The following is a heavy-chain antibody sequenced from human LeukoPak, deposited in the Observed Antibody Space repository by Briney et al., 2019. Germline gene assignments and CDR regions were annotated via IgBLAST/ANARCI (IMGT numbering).Heavy chain of an antibody. D-gene: IGHD3-10*01. V-gene: IGHV3-21*01. CDR2: ISSSSSYI. J-gene: IGHJ5*02. Sequence: GGSLRLSCAASGFTFSSYSMNWVRQAPGKGLEWVSSISSSSSYIYYADSVKGRFTISRDNAKNSLYLQMNSLRAEDTAVYYCARDRRVRGVIPYNWFDPWGQGTLVTVSS. CDR1: GFTFSSYS. CDR3: ARDRRVRGVIPYNWFDP.